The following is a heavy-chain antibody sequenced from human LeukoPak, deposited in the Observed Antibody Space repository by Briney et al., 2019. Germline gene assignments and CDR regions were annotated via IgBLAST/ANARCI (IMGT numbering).Heavy chain of an antibody. J-gene: IGHJ4*02. CDR1: GFTFSSYA. V-gene: IGHV3-23*01. CDR3: AKDLEDYYRPLDY. Sequence: PGGSLRLSRAASGFTFSSYAMSWVRQAPGKGLEWVSAISGSGSSTYYADSVKGRFTISRDNSRNTLHLQMNSLRAEDTAVYYCAKDLEDYYRPLDYWGQGTLVTVSS. D-gene: IGHD3-22*01. CDR2: ISGSGSST.